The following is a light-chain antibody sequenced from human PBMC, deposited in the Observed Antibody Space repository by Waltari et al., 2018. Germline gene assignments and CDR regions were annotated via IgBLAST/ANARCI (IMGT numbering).Light chain of an antibody. CDR1: SSDVGSYNY. Sequence: QSALTQPASVSGSPGQSITVSCTGTSSDVGSYNYVSWYQQHPGKAPKLMIYEVSNRPSGVSNRFSGSKSGNTASLTISGRQAEDEADYYCSSYTSSSTPWVFGGGTKVTVL. CDR2: EVS. V-gene: IGLV2-14*01. J-gene: IGLJ3*02. CDR3: SSYTSSSTPWV.